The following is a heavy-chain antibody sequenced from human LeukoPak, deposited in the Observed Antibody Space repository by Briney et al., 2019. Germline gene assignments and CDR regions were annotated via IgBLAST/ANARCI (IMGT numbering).Heavy chain of an antibody. CDR2: IYYTGST. D-gene: IGHD3-10*01. Sequence: PSETLSLTCSVSGDSMNSHYWSWVRQPPGKGLVGIGYIYYTGSTSYNPPLKSRVTISVDTSKNQFSLKLSSVTAADTGVYYCARYYYGSGVLDIWGQGTLVTVSS. CDR3: ARYYYGSGVLDI. J-gene: IGHJ4*02. CDR1: GDSMNSHY. V-gene: IGHV4-59*11.